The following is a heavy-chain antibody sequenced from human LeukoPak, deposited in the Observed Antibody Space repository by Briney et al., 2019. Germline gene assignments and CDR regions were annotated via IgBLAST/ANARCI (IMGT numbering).Heavy chain of an antibody. V-gene: IGHV1-24*01. J-gene: IGHJ4*02. CDR1: GYTLTELS. CDR3: ATGTTIFGVVIMRGPFDY. Sequence: GASVKVSCKVSGYTLTELSMHWVRQAPGKGLEWMGGFDPEDGETIYAQKFQGRVTVTEDTSTDTAYMELSSLRSEDTAVYYCATGTTIFGVVIMRGPFDYWGQGTLVTVSS. CDR2: FDPEDGET. D-gene: IGHD3-3*01.